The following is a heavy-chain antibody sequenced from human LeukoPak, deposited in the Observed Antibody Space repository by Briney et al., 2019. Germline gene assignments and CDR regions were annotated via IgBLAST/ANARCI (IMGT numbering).Heavy chain of an antibody. CDR3: ATFSWLLFAFDI. CDR2: INAGNGYT. D-gene: IGHD3-3*01. CDR1: GYTFTRYA. Sequence: PGASVKVSCKASGYTFTRYALHWVRQAPGQRLEWMGWINAGNGYTKYSQKFQGRVTITRDTSATTAYMELSSLRSEDTAVYYCATFSWLLFAFDIWGQGTMVTVSS. V-gene: IGHV1-3*01. J-gene: IGHJ3*02.